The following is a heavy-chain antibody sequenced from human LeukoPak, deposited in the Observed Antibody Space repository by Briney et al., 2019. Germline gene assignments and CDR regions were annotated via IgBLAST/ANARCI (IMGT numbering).Heavy chain of an antibody. J-gene: IGHJ2*01. V-gene: IGHV4-34*01. Sequence: PSETLSLTCAVYGGSFSGYYWSWIRQPPGKGLEWIGEINHSGSTYYNPSLKSRVTISVDTSKNQFSLKLSSVTAADTAVYYCARGPGAVVPAAIRRGYFDLWGRGTLVTVSS. CDR1: GGSFSGYY. D-gene: IGHD2-2*01. CDR2: INHSGST. CDR3: ARGPGAVVPAAIRRGYFDL.